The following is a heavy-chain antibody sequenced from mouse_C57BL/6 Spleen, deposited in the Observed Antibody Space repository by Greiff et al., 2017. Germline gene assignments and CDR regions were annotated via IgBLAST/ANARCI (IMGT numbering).Heavy chain of an antibody. CDR1: GFSLSTSGMG. J-gene: IGHJ1*03. V-gene: IGHV8-12*01. CDR2: IYWDDAK. D-gene: IGHD1-1*01. CDR3: ARGFTVVAPYFDV. Sequence: QVQLKESGPGILQSSQTLSLTCSFSGFSLSTSGMGVSWIRQPSGKGLEWLAHIYWDDAKRYNPSLKSRPTISKDTSRNQVFLKITSVDTADTATYYCARGFTVVAPYFDVWGTGTTVTVSS.